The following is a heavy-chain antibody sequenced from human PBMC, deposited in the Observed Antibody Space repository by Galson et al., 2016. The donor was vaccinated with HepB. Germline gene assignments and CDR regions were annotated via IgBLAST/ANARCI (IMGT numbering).Heavy chain of an antibody. Sequence: SVKVSCKASGYPFTTYDIHWVRQAPGQGLEWMGWINAANGNTEYSQKFQGRVTISRDKSATTAYMELSSLRSEDTAVYHCARSRTLFGVLEPHDYWGQGTLVTVSS. CDR2: INAANGNT. CDR1: GYPFTTYD. D-gene: IGHD3-3*01. CDR3: ARSRTLFGVLEPHDY. J-gene: IGHJ4*02. V-gene: IGHV1-3*01.